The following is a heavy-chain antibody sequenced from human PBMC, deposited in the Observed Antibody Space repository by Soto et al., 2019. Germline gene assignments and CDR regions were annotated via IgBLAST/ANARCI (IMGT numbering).Heavy chain of an antibody. J-gene: IGHJ5*02. CDR3: ARAYCGGDCYGWFDP. CDR1: GYTFTSYG. V-gene: IGHV1-18*01. Sequence: QVQLVQSGAEVKKPGASVKVSCKASGYTFTSYGISWVRQAPGQGLEWMGWISAYNGNTNYAQKLQGRVTMTTDTSXXTAYMELRSLRSDDTAVYYCARAYCGGDCYGWFDPWGQGTLVTVSS. CDR2: ISAYNGNT. D-gene: IGHD2-21*02.